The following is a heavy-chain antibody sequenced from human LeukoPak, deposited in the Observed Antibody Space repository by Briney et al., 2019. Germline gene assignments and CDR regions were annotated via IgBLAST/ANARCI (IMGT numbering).Heavy chain of an antibody. Sequence: PSETLSLTCTVSGGSISSYYWSWIRQPPGKGLEWIGYIYYSGSTNYNPSLKSRVTISVDTSKNQFPRKLSSVTAAATVVYNCAREGGELDMFDYWGQGTLVTVSS. CDR1: GGSISSYY. D-gene: IGHD3-10*01. CDR3: AREGGELDMFDY. V-gene: IGHV4-59*01. CDR2: IYYSGST. J-gene: IGHJ4*02.